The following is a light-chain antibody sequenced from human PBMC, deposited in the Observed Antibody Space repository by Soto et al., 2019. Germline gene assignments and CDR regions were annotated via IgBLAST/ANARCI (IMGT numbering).Light chain of an antibody. CDR1: QSVSSSY. CDR2: GAS. V-gene: IGKV3-20*01. Sequence: EIVSTQSPGTLSLSPGERVTLSCRASQSVSSSYLAWYQQQPGQAPRLLIYGASSRATGIPDRFSGSGSGTDFALTISRLEPEDFAVYYCQQYGSSPLTFGGGTKV. J-gene: IGKJ4*01. CDR3: QQYGSSPLT.